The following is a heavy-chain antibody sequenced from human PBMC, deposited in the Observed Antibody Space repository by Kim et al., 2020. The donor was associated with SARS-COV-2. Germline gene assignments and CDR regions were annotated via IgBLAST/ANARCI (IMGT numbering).Heavy chain of an antibody. CDR1: GGTFSSYA. Sequence: SVKVSCKASGGTFSSYAISWVRQAPGQGLEWMGRIIPILGIANYAQKFQGRVTITADKSTSTAYMELSSLRSEDTAVYYCARDPSGYLVYYGSGSYQSSYGMDVWGQGTTVTGSS. D-gene: IGHD3-10*01. CDR2: IIPILGIA. V-gene: IGHV1-69*04. J-gene: IGHJ6*02. CDR3: ARDPSGYLVYYGSGSYQSSYGMDV.